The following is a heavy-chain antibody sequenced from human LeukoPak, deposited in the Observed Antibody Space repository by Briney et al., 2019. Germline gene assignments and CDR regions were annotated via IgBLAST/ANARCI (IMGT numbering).Heavy chain of an antibody. Sequence: PSETLSLTCTVSGGSISSSSYYWSWIRQPAGKGLEWIGRIYTSGGTNYNPSLKSRVTLSVDTSKNQFSLKLSSVTAADTAVYYCARGPPPDFDYWGRGTLVTVSS. CDR2: IYTSGGT. CDR1: GGSISSSSYY. V-gene: IGHV4-61*02. J-gene: IGHJ4*02. CDR3: ARGPPPDFDY.